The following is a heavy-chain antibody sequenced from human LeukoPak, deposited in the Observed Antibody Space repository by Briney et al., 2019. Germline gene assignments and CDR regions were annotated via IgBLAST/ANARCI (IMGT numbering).Heavy chain of an antibody. CDR1: GGSISSSSYN. D-gene: IGHD1-26*01. CDR2: VYYSGGT. J-gene: IGHJ5*02. Sequence: SETLSLTCNVSGGSISSSSYNWGWIRQPPGKPLEWIGSVYYSGGTYYNPSLKSRVTISVDTSKNQFSLILNSVTAADTAVYYCARQHSGSYYGKHWFDPWGQGTLVTVSS. CDR3: ARQHSGSYYGKHWFDP. V-gene: IGHV4-39*01.